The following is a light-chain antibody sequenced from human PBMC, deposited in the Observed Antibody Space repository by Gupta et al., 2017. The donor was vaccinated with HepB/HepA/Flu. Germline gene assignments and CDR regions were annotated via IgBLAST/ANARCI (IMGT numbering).Light chain of an antibody. CDR1: SSDIGTYNL. J-gene: IGLJ3*02. Sequence: QSALAQPASVSGSPGQSLPMSCTGSSSDIGTYNLVSWYQQHPGKAPKLIIYDVTKRPSGISERFAGSKSGNTASLTISVLQSEDDADYYGCSYTNLDPVLFGGGTKLTVL. CDR3: CSYTNLDPVL. CDR2: DVT. V-gene: IGLV2-23*02.